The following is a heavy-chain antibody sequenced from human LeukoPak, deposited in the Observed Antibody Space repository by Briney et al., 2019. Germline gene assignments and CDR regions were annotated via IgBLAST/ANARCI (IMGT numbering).Heavy chain of an antibody. D-gene: IGHD5-12*01. J-gene: IGHJ4*02. CDR2: IDWNGGRT. CDR3: ARSLGSGFYYFDF. CDR1: GLSFDDYG. V-gene: IGHV3-20*04. Sequence: GGSLRPSCAASGLSFDDYGMSWVRQAPGKGLGWVSGIDWNGGRTGYAESVKGRFTISRGNAKNSLYLQLNSLTAEDTALYYCARSLGSGFYYFDFWGQGTLVTVSS.